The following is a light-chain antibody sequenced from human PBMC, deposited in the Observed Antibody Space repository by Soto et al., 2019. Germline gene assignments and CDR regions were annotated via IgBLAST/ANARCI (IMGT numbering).Light chain of an antibody. V-gene: IGKV3-11*01. CDR3: QQRSNWPLVT. Sequence: EIVLTQSPATLSLSPGERATLSCRASQSVSSYLAWYQQKPGQAPRLLIYDASNRATGIPARFGGSGSGTDFTLTISSLEPEDFAVYYCQQRSNWPLVTFGGGTKVEIK. J-gene: IGKJ4*01. CDR1: QSVSSY. CDR2: DAS.